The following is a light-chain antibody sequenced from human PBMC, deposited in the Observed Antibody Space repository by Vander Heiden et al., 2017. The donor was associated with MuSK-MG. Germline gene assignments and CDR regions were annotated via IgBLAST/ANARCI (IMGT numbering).Light chain of an antibody. Sequence: QSVLTQPPSASGTPGQRVTISCSGSSSNIGSNTVNWYQQLPGTAPKLLIYSNNQRPSGVPDRFSGSKSGTSASPATSGLQSEDEADYYCAAWDDSLNGGVFGGGTKLTVL. V-gene: IGLV1-44*01. J-gene: IGLJ2*01. CDR1: SSNIGSNT. CDR2: SNN. CDR3: AAWDDSLNGGV.